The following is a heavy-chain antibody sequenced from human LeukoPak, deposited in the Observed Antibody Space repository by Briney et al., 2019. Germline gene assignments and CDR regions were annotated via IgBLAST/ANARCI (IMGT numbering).Heavy chain of an antibody. Sequence: GASVKVSCNASGYTFTSYYIHWVRQAPGQGLEWMGIIYPGGGSTSYAQKFQGRVTMTRDMSTSTVYMELSSLRSDDTAVYYCARDGYCSGGSCPSTYGYYYYMDVWGKGTTVTVSS. CDR2: IYPGGGST. J-gene: IGHJ6*03. CDR3: ARDGYCSGGSCPSTYGYYYYMDV. D-gene: IGHD2-15*01. V-gene: IGHV1-46*01. CDR1: GYTFTSYY.